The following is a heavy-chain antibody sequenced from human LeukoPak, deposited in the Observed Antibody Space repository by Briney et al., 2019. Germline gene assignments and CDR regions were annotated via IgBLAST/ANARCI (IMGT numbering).Heavy chain of an antibody. CDR3: ARHVSGDYGWLDV. V-gene: IGHV4-59*08. CDR2: LSYSGST. CDR1: GGSISSYY. Sequence: PSETLSLTCTVSGGSISSYYCSWIRQPPGKGLEWIGYLSYSGSTNYNPSLKSRVTISLDTSKNQVSLNLRSVTAADTAVYYCARHVSGDYGWLDVWGQGREVTVSS. D-gene: IGHD4-17*01. J-gene: IGHJ6*02.